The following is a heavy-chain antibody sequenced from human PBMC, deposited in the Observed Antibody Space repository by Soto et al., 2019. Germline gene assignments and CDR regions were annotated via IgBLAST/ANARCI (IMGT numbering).Heavy chain of an antibody. V-gene: IGHV5-10-1*01. CDR3: AGIRASSGAHFDY. J-gene: IGHJ4*02. CDR1: GYSFTNYW. D-gene: IGHD6-13*01. Sequence: PGESLKISCKGSGYSFTNYWITWVRQMPGKGLEWMGRIDPSDSYANYSPSFQSHVTMSADRSISTAYLQWSSLKASDTAIYYCAGIRASSGAHFDYWGQGMLVTVSS. CDR2: IDPSDSYA.